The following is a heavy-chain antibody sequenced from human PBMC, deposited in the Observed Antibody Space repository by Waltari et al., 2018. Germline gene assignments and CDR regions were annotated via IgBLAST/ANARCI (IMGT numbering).Heavy chain of an antibody. CDR1: GGSISSYY. D-gene: IGHD7-27*01. CDR2: IYYSGST. CDR3: ARDLGIDAFDI. J-gene: IGHJ3*02. Sequence: QVQLQESGPGLVKPSETLSLTCTVSGGSISSYYWSWIRQPPGKGPEWIGYIYYSGSTNYNPSLKSRVTISVDTSKNQFSLKLSSVTAADTAVYYCARDLGIDAFDIWGQGTMVTVSS. V-gene: IGHV4-59*01.